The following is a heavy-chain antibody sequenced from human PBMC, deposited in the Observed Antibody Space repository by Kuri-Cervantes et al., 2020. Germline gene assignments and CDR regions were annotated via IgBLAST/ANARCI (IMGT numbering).Heavy chain of an antibody. Sequence: GGSLRLSCKGSGYSFTSYWIGWVRQMPGKGLEWMGIIYPGDSDTRYSPSFQGQVTISADKSISTAHLQWSSLKAPDTAMYYCARRSTNSWHFEYWGQGTLVTVSS. V-gene: IGHV5-51*01. CDR1: GYSFTSYW. CDR3: ARRSTNSWHFEY. J-gene: IGHJ4*02. CDR2: IYPGDSDT. D-gene: IGHD6-13*01.